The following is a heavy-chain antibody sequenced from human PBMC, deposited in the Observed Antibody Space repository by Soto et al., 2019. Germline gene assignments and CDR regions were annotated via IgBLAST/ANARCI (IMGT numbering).Heavy chain of an antibody. CDR3: ARDGTHCGHECFYF. CDR1: GGSSIAYA. D-gene: IGHD2-21*01. J-gene: IGHJ4*02. CDR2: INLSGDT. Sequence: SQTLSLTCTVAGGSSIAYACSCIRQPPGKGLEWIGQINLSGDTNYSPSLKSRLSLSWDPSKNHFSLSLTSAPAADSAFYYCARDGTHCGHECFYFWGPGTLVTVSP. V-gene: IGHV4-34*01.